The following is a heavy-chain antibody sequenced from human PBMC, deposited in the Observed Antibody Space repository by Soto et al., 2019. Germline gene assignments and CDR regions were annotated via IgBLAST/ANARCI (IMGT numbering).Heavy chain of an antibody. J-gene: IGHJ4*02. CDR2: HYYSGTT. CDR3: ARDNNDFWSLYPLAFDY. V-gene: IGHV4-39*07. CDR1: GGSISSRNYF. D-gene: IGHD3-3*01. Sequence: PSETLSLTCTVSGGSISSRNYFWGWIRQPPGKGLEWIVSHYYSGTTNYNPSLKTRASMSVDTSKNQFSLRLTSVTAADTAVYYCARDNNDFWSLYPLAFDYWGQGALVTVSS.